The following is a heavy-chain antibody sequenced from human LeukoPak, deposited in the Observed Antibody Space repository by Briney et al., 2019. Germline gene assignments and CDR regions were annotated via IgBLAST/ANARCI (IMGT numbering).Heavy chain of an antibody. CDR3: ASYLA. Sequence: PGGPLRLSGAASGFTFSTYSMTWVRKAPGKGLEWVSSISSSSSYIYYADSVKGRFTISRDNAKNSLYLQMNSLRAEDTAVYYCASYLAWGQGTLVTVSS. D-gene: IGHD2/OR15-2a*01. J-gene: IGHJ5*02. CDR2: ISSSSSYI. V-gene: IGHV3-21*01. CDR1: GFTFSTYS.